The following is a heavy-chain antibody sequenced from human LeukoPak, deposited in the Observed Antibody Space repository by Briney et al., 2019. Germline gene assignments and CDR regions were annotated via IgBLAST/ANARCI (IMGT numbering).Heavy chain of an antibody. CDR1: GFTFSSYS. Sequence: GGSLRLSCAASGFTFSSYSMNWVRQAPGKGLEWVSSISSSSSYIYYADSVKGRFTISRDNAKNSMYLQMNSLRAEDTAVYYCARAPWTAPYYCDSSGYQPPHYWGQGTLVTVSS. D-gene: IGHD3-22*01. V-gene: IGHV3-21*01. CDR3: ARAPWTAPYYCDSSGYQPPHY. CDR2: ISSSSSYI. J-gene: IGHJ4*02.